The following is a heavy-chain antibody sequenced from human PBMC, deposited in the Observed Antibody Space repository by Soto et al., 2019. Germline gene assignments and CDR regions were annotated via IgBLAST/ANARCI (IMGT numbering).Heavy chain of an antibody. Sequence: SETLSLTCGVSGGTVASSHWCSWVRQSPGRGLEWIGNVYHTGDTNFNPSLQSRVTFSVDKSNNQFSLRLTSVTAADTAVYFCAREIVTAGGNNYFDPWGPGTLVTVSS. J-gene: IGHJ5*02. V-gene: IGHV4-4*02. CDR1: GGTVASSHW. D-gene: IGHD2-21*02. CDR2: VYHTGDT. CDR3: AREIVTAGGNNYFDP.